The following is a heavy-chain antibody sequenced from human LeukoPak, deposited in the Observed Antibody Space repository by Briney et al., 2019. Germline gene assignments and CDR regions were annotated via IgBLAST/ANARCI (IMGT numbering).Heavy chain of an antibody. D-gene: IGHD6-19*01. CDR1: GFTVSSNY. J-gene: IGHJ4*02. Sequence: PGGSLRLSCAASGFTVSSNYMSWVRQAPGKGLEWVSVIYSGGSTYYADSVKGRFTISRDNSKNTLYLQMNSLRAEDTAVYYCPSSFIYSSGCDYWGQGTLVTVSS. CDR2: IYSGGST. V-gene: IGHV3-53*01. CDR3: PSSFIYSSGCDY.